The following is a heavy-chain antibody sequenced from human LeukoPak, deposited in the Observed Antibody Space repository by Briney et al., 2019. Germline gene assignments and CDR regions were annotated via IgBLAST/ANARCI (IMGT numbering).Heavy chain of an antibody. Sequence: ASETLSLTCSVSGDSINDGGYYWGWVRQSPGKGLEWIGSIRHTGTTFYNPSLKSRVSISIDTSKNQFSLKVTSMTATDTAVYYCARQDDQDRGDPNWFDPWGQRTMVTVSS. CDR2: IRHTGTT. CDR1: GDSINDGGYY. V-gene: IGHV4-39*01. J-gene: IGHJ5*02. D-gene: IGHD4-17*01. CDR3: ARQDDQDRGDPNWFDP.